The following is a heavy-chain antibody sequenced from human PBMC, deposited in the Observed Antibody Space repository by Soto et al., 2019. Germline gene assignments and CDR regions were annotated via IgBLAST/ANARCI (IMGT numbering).Heavy chain of an antibody. V-gene: IGHV3-74*01. CDR1: GFTFSDYW. D-gene: IGHD7-27*01. CDR3: GRERWGLLDI. CDR2: INADGSIA. Sequence: EVQLVESGGGLVQPGGSLRLSCAASGFTFSDYWMAWARQAPWKGLFWVSRINADGSIAHYAESVKGRLTISRDNAKNTLWLQLNSLRDDDPAVYYCGRERWGLLDIWGQGAMVTVSS. J-gene: IGHJ3*02.